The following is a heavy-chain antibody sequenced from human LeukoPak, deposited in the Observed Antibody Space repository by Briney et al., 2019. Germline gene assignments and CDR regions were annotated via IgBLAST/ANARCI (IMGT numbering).Heavy chain of an antibody. D-gene: IGHD3-3*01. J-gene: IGHJ3*02. CDR2: IRYDGSNK. Sequence: QSGGSLRLSCAASGFTFSSYGMHWVRQAPGKGLEWGAFIRYDGSNKYYADSVKGRFTISRDNSKNTLNLQMNSLRAEDTAVYYCAKDTTMFGVARGAFDIWGQGTMVTVSS. CDR3: AKDTTMFGVARGAFDI. CDR1: GFTFSSYG. V-gene: IGHV3-30*02.